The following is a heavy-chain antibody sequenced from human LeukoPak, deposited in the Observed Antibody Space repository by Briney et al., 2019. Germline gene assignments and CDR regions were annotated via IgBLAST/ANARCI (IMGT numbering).Heavy chain of an antibody. CDR3: ARLLDNDISGDPDTFDV. CDR2: VSYTGRT. V-gene: IGHV4-59*11. D-gene: IGHD3-22*01. Sequence: PSETLSLTCTVSCGSLSGHYWSWIRQPPGKRLEWIGYVSYTGRTKYNPSLQSRVTISIDTSKSQFSLKLTSVTSADTAVYSCARLLDNDISGDPDTFDVWGQGTTVIVSS. CDR1: CGSLSGHY. J-gene: IGHJ3*01.